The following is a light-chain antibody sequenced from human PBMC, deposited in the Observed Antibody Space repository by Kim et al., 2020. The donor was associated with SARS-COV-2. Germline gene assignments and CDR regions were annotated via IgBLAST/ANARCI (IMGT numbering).Light chain of an antibody. CDR1: SSNLGAYYD. J-gene: IGLJ2*01. CDR3: QSYDSILSSVI. CDR2: KSN. V-gene: IGLV1-40*01. Sequence: QSVLTQTSSVFGAPGQRVTISCTGTSSNLGAYYDVNWYQQVPGTAPKLIIYKSNNRPSGVPDRFSGSKSDTSASLDITGLQVEDEADYYCQSYDSILSSVIFGGGTQLTVL.